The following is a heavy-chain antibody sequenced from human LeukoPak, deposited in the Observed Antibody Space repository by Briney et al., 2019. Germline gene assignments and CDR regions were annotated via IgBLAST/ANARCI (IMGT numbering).Heavy chain of an antibody. CDR3: ARGPDYYGSGSYYLRNRYYFDY. CDR1: GGSFSGYY. CDR2: INRSGST. V-gene: IGHV4-34*01. Sequence: SETLSLTCAVYGGSFSGYYWSWIRQPPGKGLEWIGEINRSGSTNYNPSLKSRVTISVDTSKNQFSLKLSSVTAADTAVYYCARGPDYYGSGSYYLRNRYYFDYWGQGTLVTVSS. D-gene: IGHD3-10*01. J-gene: IGHJ4*02.